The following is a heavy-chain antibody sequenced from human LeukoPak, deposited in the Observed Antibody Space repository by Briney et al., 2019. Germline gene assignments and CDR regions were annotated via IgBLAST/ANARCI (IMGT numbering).Heavy chain of an antibody. CDR2: LHSDGSNT. CDR1: GFAFRDYW. Sequence: GGSLRLSCAASGFAFRDYWMHWVRQAPGKGLVWVSRLHSDGSNTTYADSVKGRFTISRDNAKNTLYLQMNSLRAEDTAVYYCAKVSGIAAAGDFDYWGQGTLVTVSS. CDR3: AKVSGIAAAGDFDY. J-gene: IGHJ4*02. D-gene: IGHD6-13*01. V-gene: IGHV3-74*01.